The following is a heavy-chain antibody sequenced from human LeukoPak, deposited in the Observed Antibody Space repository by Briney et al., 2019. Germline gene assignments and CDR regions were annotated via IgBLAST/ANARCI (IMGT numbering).Heavy chain of an antibody. D-gene: IGHD4/OR15-4a*01. CDR2: IESKTDGGST. CDR1: GFTLSNAW. V-gene: IGHV3-15*04. Sequence: GGSLRLSCVASGFTLSNAWMSWVRQAPGKGLEWVGRIESKTDGGSTDYAAPVKGRFTISRDDSKNTLYLQMNSLKTEDTAVYYCATDPNYAIDYWGQGTLVTVSS. CDR3: ATDPNYAIDY. J-gene: IGHJ4*02.